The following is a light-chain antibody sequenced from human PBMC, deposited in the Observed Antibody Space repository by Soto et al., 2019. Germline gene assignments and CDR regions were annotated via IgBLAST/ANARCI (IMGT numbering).Light chain of an antibody. J-gene: IGKJ2*01. CDR3: QQYGSSPYT. CDR1: QSVSSGS. V-gene: IGKV3-20*01. CDR2: GAS. Sequence: EIVLTLSPGTLSLSPGERATLSCRASQSVSSGSLAWYQQKPGQSPRLLLYGASNRATGIPDRFSGSGSGTEFTLTITRLEPEDFAVYSCQQYGSSPYTFGQGTKLEIK.